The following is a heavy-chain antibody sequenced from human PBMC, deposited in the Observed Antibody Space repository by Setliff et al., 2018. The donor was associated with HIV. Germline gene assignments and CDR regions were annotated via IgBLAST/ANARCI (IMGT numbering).Heavy chain of an antibody. J-gene: IGHJ6*03. CDR1: GFTFSSYS. CDR3: ARVGAATASYYYYYMDV. D-gene: IGHD1-26*01. V-gene: IGHV3-21*01. Sequence: GGSLRLSCAASGFTFSSYSMNWVRQAPGKGLEWVSSISSSSSYIYYADSVKGRFTISRDNAKNSLYLQMNSLRAEDTAVYYCARVGAATASYYYYYMDVWGKGTTVTVSS. CDR2: ISSSSSYI.